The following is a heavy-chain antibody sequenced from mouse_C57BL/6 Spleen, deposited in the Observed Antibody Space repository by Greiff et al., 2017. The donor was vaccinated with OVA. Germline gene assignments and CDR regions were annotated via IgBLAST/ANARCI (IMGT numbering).Heavy chain of an antibody. CDR1: GFTFSDYG. V-gene: IGHV5-17*01. D-gene: IGHD2-4*01. Sequence: EVKLLESGGGLVKPGGSLKLSCAASGFTFSDYGMHWVRQAPEKGLEWVAYISSGRRTLSYAETVKGRFTLSRDNAKTTLFLQMTSRRSEDTTMYYCARGDTMITSYAMDYWGQGTSVTVSS. J-gene: IGHJ4*01. CDR3: ARGDTMITSYAMDY. CDR2: ISSGRRTL.